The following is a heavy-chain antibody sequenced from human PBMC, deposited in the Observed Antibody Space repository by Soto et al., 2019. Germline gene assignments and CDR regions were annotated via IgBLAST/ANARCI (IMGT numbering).Heavy chain of an antibody. D-gene: IGHD6-13*01. CDR2: IDWDDYK. CDR3: ARTLGRYSSTWYVDY. J-gene: IGHJ4*02. Sequence: SGPTLVNPTQTLTLTCTFPGFSLSTRGMSVTWIRQPPGKALEWLALIDWDDYKYYSTSLKTRLTISKDTSKNQVVLTMTNMDPVDTATYYCARTLGRYSSTWYVDYWGQGTLVTVSS. CDR1: GFSLSTRGMS. V-gene: IGHV2-70*13.